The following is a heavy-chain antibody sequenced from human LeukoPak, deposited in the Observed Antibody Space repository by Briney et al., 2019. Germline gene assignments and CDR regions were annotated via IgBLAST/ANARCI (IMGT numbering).Heavy chain of an antibody. CDR3: ARGTFGYYYGSGLNPAFDY. CDR2: INHSGST. Sequence: SETLSLTCAVYGGSFSGYYWSWIRQPPGKGLEWIGEINHSGSTNYNPSLTSRVTISVDTSKNQFSLKLSSVTAADTAEYYCARGTFGYYYGSGLNPAFDYWGQGTLVTVSS. J-gene: IGHJ4*02. V-gene: IGHV4-34*01. D-gene: IGHD3-10*01. CDR1: GGSFSGYY.